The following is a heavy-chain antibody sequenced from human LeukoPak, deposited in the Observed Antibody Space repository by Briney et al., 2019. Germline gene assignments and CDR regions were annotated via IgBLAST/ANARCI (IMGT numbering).Heavy chain of an antibody. D-gene: IGHD3-3*01. CDR1: GYTFTSYD. CDR2: MNPNSGNT. Sequence: ASVKVSCKASGYTFTSYDINWVRQATGQGLEWMGWMNPNSGNTGYAQKFQGRVTITRNTSISTAYMELSSLRSEDTAVYYCAGVGVPYYDFWSGYYMWAYFDYWGQGTLVSVSS. V-gene: IGHV1-8*03. CDR3: AGVGVPYYDFWSGYYMWAYFDY. J-gene: IGHJ4*02.